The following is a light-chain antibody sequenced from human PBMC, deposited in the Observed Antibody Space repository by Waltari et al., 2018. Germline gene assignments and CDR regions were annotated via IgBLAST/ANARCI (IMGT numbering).Light chain of an antibody. J-gene: IGKJ1*01. CDR2: KAS. CDR3: QQYDTFSAT. V-gene: IGKV1-5*03. Sequence: DIQMTQSPSTLSASVGDRVTISCRASESISSWLAWYQQRPGKAPRLLIYKASRLESGVPSRFGGSGSGTEFTLTITSLQPDDFATYYCQQYDTFSATFGPGTTVEI. CDR1: ESISSW.